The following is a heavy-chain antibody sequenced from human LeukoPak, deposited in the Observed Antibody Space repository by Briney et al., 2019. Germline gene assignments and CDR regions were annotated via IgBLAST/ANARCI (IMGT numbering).Heavy chain of an antibody. J-gene: IGHJ6*03. CDR1: GFTFSDYF. Sequence: GGSLRLSCAASGFTFSDYFMSWIRQAPGKGLEWVSYISSSGSTIYYADSVKGRFTISRDNAKNSLYLQMNSLRAEDTAVYYCARGNLASSSWYSYYYYYMDVWGKGTTVTVSS. CDR2: ISSSGSTI. D-gene: IGHD6-13*01. V-gene: IGHV3-11*04. CDR3: ARGNLASSSWYSYYYYYMDV.